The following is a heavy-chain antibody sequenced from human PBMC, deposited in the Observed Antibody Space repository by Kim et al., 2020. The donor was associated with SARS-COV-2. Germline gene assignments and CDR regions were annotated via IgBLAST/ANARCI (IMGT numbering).Heavy chain of an antibody. CDR3: ARVSRSGYYYGPYYFDN. V-gene: IGHV3-20*01. CDR1: GFTFDDYG. Sequence: GGSLRLSCAASGFTFDDYGMSWVRQAPGKGLEWVSGINWNGGSTGDADSVKGRFIISRDNAKNSLYLQMNSRRAEDTALYHCARVSRSGYYYGPYYFDNWGERALVTVSS. CDR2: INWNGGST. J-gene: IGHJ4*02. D-gene: IGHD3-22*01.